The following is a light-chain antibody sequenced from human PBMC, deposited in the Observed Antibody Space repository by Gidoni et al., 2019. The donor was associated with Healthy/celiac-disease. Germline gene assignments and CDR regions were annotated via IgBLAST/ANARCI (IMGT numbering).Light chain of an antibody. CDR3: QQYNNWPPWT. Sequence: EIVMTQSPATLSVSPGERATLSCRASQSVSSNLAWYQQKPGQAPRLLIYGASTRVTGIPARFRGSGSGTEFTLTISSLQSEDVAVYYCQQYNNWPPWTFGQGTKVEIK. J-gene: IGKJ1*01. CDR1: QSVSSN. V-gene: IGKV3-15*01. CDR2: GAS.